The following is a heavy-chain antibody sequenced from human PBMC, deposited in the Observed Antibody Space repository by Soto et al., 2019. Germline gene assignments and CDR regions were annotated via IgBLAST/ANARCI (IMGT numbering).Heavy chain of an antibody. J-gene: IGHJ6*02. CDR1: GFTFSNYA. Sequence: QVQLVESGGGVVQPGRSLRLSCAASGFTFSNYALYWVRQAPGKGLEWVAVISYDGHNKYYADSVKGRFTSSRDNSKNTLYLQMNSLRAEDTAVYYCARAGCDGGTCYTLVGLRYGMDVWGQGTTVTVSS. V-gene: IGHV3-30-3*01. D-gene: IGHD2-15*01. CDR3: ARAGCDGGTCYTLVGLRYGMDV. CDR2: ISYDGHNK.